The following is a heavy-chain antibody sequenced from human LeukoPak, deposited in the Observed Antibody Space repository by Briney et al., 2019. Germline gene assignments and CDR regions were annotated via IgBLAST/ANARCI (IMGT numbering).Heavy chain of an antibody. J-gene: IGHJ3*02. CDR1: GYTSSSPD. CDR2: MNPRDDT. CDR3: ARYIQGVGFDI. D-gene: IGHD5-18*01. V-gene: IGHV1-8*01. Sequence: ASVKVSCKASGYTSSSPDINWVRQATGRGLEWLGWMNPRDDTGYAQRFQGRGTLTRDRSTNTAYMEISRLTSHDTPVYYCARYIQGVGFDIWGQGTMVTVSA.